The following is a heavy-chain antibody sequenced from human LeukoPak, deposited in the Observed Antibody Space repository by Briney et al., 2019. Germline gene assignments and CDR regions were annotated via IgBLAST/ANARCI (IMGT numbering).Heavy chain of an antibody. CDR2: IYSGGKT. CDR3: ARESSSGYYLPY. D-gene: IGHD3-22*01. V-gene: IGHV3-66*02. CDR1: GFIVSSDY. Sequence: GGSLRLSCAASGFIVSSDYMSWVRQGPGKGLEWVSVIYSGGKTYYADSVKGRFTISRDDSKSTLYLQMNSLTSEDTAVYYCARESSSGYYLPYWGQGNLVTVSS. J-gene: IGHJ4*02.